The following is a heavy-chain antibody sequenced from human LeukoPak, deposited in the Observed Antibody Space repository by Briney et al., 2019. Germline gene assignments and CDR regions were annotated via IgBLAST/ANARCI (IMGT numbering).Heavy chain of an antibody. D-gene: IGHD5-18*01. CDR2: IYYSGST. Sequence: SETLSLTCTVSTGSISSSSYYWGRIRQPPGKGLEWIGSIYYSGSTYYNPSLKSRVTISVDTSKNQFSLKLSSVTAADTAVYYCARHDEAASYGYSDYYYYMDVWGKGTTVTVSS. CDR3: ARHDEAASYGYSDYYYYMDV. V-gene: IGHV4-39*01. J-gene: IGHJ6*03. CDR1: TGSISSSSYY.